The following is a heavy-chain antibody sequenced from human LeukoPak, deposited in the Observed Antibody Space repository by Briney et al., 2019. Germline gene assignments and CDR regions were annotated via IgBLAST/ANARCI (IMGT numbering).Heavy chain of an antibody. D-gene: IGHD6-6*01. J-gene: IGHJ4*02. V-gene: IGHV4-4*07. Sequence: PSETLSLTCTVSGGSISSYYWSWIRQPAGKGLEWIGRINTSGSSNYNPSLKSRVTISVDTSKNQFSLKLSSVTAADTAVYYCARYVEYSSSSGDYWGQGTLVTVSS. CDR1: GGSISSYY. CDR3: ARYVEYSSSSGDY. CDR2: INTSGSS.